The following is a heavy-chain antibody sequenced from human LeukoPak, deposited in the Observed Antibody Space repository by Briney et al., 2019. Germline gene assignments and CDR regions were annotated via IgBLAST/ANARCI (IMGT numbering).Heavy chain of an antibody. D-gene: IGHD6-19*01. J-gene: IGHJ4*02. CDR2: INPNSGDT. Sequence: ASVKVSCKASGYILTGYYIHWVRPAPGQGLEWMGWINPNSGDTKNAQKLQGRVTMTRDTSISTAHMELSKLTSDGPAGYYFARGGGVAVAGSFYWGQGTLVTVSA. V-gene: IGHV1-2*02. CDR3: ARGGGVAVAGSFY. CDR1: GYILTGYY.